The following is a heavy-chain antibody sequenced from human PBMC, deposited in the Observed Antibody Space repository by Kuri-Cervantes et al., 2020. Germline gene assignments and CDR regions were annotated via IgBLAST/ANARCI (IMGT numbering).Heavy chain of an antibody. Sequence: SVKVSCKASGGTFSSYAISWVRQAPGQGLEWMGGIIPIFGTANYAQKFQGRVTITTDESTSTAYMELSSLRSDDTAVYYCARVGYYGYYYYMDVWGKGTTVTVS. CDR1: GGTFSSYA. J-gene: IGHJ6*03. CDR2: IIPIFGTA. D-gene: IGHD3-10*01. V-gene: IGHV1-69*05. CDR3: ARVGYYGYYYYMDV.